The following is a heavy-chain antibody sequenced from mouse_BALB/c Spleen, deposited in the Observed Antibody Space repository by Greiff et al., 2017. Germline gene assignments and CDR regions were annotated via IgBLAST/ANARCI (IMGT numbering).Heavy chain of an antibody. D-gene: IGHD2-3*01. Sequence: QVTLKESGPGILQPSQTLSLTCSFSGFSLSTSGMGVSWIRQPSGKGLEWLAHIYWDDDKRYNPSLKSRLTISKDTSSNQVFLKITSVDTADTATYYCARIYDGYYVPFDYWGQGTTLTVAS. CDR3: ARIYDGYYVPFDY. CDR2: IYWDDDK. V-gene: IGHV8-12*01. J-gene: IGHJ2*01. CDR1: GFSLSTSGMG.